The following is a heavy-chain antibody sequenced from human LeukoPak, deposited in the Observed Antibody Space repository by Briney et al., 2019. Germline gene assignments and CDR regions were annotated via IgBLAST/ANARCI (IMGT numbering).Heavy chain of an antibody. Sequence: GSLRLSCAASGFTFSSYSMNWVRQAPGKGLEWVSYISSSSSTIYYADSVKGRFTISRDNAKNSLYLQMNSLRAEDTAVYYCARVIYSSGSVIDYWGQGTLVTVSS. J-gene: IGHJ4*02. CDR1: GFTFSSYS. D-gene: IGHD6-19*01. V-gene: IGHV3-48*01. CDR2: ISSSSSTI. CDR3: ARVIYSSGSVIDY.